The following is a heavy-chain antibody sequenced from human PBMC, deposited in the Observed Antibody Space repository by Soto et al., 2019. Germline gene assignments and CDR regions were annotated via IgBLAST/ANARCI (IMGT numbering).Heavy chain of an antibody. CDR1: GFTFSSYA. J-gene: IGHJ4*02. Sequence: GGSLSLSCAASGFTFSSYAMSWVRQAPGKGLEWVSAISGSGGSTYYADSVKGRFTISRDNSKNTLYLRMNSLRAEDTAVYYCAKHLEPTLFYFDYWGQGTLVTVSS. CDR3: AKHLEPTLFYFDY. D-gene: IGHD1-1*01. CDR2: ISGSGGST. V-gene: IGHV3-23*01.